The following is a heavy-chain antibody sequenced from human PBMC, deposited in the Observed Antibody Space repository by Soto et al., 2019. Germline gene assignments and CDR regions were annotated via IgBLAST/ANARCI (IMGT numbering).Heavy chain of an antibody. CDR1: GGTFSSYA. V-gene: IGHV1-69*01. J-gene: IGHJ4*02. D-gene: IGHD6-6*01. CDR2: IIPIFGTA. Sequence: QVQLVQSGAEVKKPGSSVKVSWKASGGTFSSYAISWVRQAPGQGLEWMGGIIPIFGTANYGQKFQGRVTITAEESTSTAYMELSSLRSEDTAVYYCARGARRIAARQYFDYWGQGTLVTVSS. CDR3: ARGARRIAARQYFDY.